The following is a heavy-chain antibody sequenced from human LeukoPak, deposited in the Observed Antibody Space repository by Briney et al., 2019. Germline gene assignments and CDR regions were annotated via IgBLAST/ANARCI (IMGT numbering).Heavy chain of an antibody. D-gene: IGHD1-26*01. CDR3: ARVVGATPYFDY. CDR1: GYGFTSYW. Sequence: GESLKISCKGSGYGFTSYWISWVRQMPGKGLEWMGRIDPSDSYTNYSPSFQGHVTISADKSISTAYLQWSSLKASDTAMYYCARVVGATPYFDYWGQGTLDTVSS. J-gene: IGHJ4*02. V-gene: IGHV5-10-1*01. CDR2: IDPSDSYT.